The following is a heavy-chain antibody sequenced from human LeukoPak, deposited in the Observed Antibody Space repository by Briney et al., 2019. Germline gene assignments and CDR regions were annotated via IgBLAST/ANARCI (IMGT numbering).Heavy chain of an antibody. CDR2: IIPIFGTA. D-gene: IGHD2/OR15-2a*01. CDR3: AARQLYGHKPFDY. J-gene: IGHJ4*02. Sequence: ASVKVSCNASGGTFSSYAISWERQAPGQGLEWMGGIIPIFGTANYTQKFQGRVTITTDESTSTAYMELSSLRSEDTAVYYCAARQLYGHKPFDYWGQGTLVTVSS. CDR1: GGTFSSYA. V-gene: IGHV1-69*05.